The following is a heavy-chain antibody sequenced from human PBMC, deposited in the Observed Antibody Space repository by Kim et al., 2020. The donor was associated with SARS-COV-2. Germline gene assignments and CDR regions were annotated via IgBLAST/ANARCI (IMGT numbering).Heavy chain of an antibody. V-gene: IGHV4-31*03. CDR1: GGSISSGGYY. D-gene: IGHD3-10*01. J-gene: IGHJ6*02. Sequence: SETLSLTCTVSGGSISSGGYYWSWIRQHPGKGLEWIGYIYYSGSTYYNPSLKSRVTISVDTSKNQFSLKLNSVTAADTAVYYCASAGYGSGDWNYYGMDVWGPGTTVTVSS. CDR2: IYYSGST. CDR3: ASAGYGSGDWNYYGMDV.